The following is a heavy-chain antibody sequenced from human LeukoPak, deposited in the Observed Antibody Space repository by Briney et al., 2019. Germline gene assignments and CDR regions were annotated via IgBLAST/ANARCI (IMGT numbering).Heavy chain of an antibody. J-gene: IGHJ4*02. V-gene: IGHV3-33*01. D-gene: IGHD6-6*01. CDR3: ARDLAAARLDF. Sequence: PGSSLRLSCAASGYTFSDHGMHWVRQAPGKGLEWVADIWFDVSQEYYADTVKGRFTISRDISKSILYLQMNSLRAEDTGVYYCARDLAAARLDFRGQGTLVTVSS. CDR1: GYTFSDHG. CDR2: IWFDVSQE.